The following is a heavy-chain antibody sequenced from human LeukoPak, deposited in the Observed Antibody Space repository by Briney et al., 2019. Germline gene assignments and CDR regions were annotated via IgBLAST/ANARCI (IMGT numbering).Heavy chain of an antibody. CDR3: ARGTYYYDSSGYYRGPFDY. Sequence: KPSETLSLTCTVSGGSISSYYWSWIRQPPGKGLEWIGYIYYSGSTNYNPSLKSRVTISVDTSKNQFSLKLNSVTAADTAVYYCARGTYYYDSSGYYRGPFDYWGQGTLVTVSS. V-gene: IGHV4-59*01. CDR2: IYYSGST. J-gene: IGHJ4*02. CDR1: GGSISSYY. D-gene: IGHD3-22*01.